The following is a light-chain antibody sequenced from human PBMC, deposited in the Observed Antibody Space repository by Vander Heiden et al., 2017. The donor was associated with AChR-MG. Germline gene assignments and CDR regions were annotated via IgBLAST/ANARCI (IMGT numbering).Light chain of an antibody. CDR1: KLVEKY. J-gene: IGLJ2*01. V-gene: IGLV3-1*01. Sequence: SYELTQAPSVSVSPGGTASITCSGDKLVEKYVCWYQQRPGQSPVLVIYQDGKRPSGIPERFSGSNSGSTATLTISGTQSMDEADYYCQAWDSSSVVFGGGTKLTVL. CDR3: QAWDSSSVV. CDR2: QDG.